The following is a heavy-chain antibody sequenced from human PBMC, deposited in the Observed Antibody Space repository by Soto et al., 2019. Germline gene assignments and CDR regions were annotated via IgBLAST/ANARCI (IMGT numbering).Heavy chain of an antibody. CDR3: ARGRIAARPRYFDY. V-gene: IGHV4-34*01. CDR1: GGSFSGYY. J-gene: IGHJ4*02. D-gene: IGHD6-6*01. CDR2: INHSGST. Sequence: PSETLSLTCAVYGGSFSGYYWSWIRQPPGKGLEWIGEINHSGSTNYNPSLKSRVTISVDTSKNQFSLKLSSVTAADTAVYYCARGRIAARPRYFDYWGQGTLVTVSS.